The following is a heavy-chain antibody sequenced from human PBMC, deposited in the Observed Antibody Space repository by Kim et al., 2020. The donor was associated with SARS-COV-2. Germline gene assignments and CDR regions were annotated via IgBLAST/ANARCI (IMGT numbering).Heavy chain of an antibody. CDR3: ARQVRDEGDAFDI. V-gene: IGHV4-39*01. J-gene: IGHJ3*02. CDR1: GGSISSSSYY. CDR2: IYYSGST. Sequence: SETLSLTCTVSGGSISSSSYYWGWIRQPPGKGLEWIGSIYYSGSTYYNPSLKSRVTISVDTSKNQFSLKLSSVTAADTAVYYCARQVRDEGDAFDIWGQGTMVTVSS. D-gene: IGHD3-10*01.